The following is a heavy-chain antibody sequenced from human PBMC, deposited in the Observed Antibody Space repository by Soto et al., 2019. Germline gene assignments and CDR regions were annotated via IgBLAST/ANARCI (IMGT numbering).Heavy chain of an antibody. J-gene: IGHJ4*02. CDR2: TSTSGSTI. V-gene: IGHV3-11*01. CDR1: GFTFSGYH. D-gene: IGHD6-13*01. Sequence: QVQLVESGGGLVKPGGSLRLSCEASGFTFSGYHMSWIRQAPGKGLEWVAYTSTSGSTIFYADSVKGRFTISRDNAKNSLYLQMNSLRADDTAVYYCARGQQLVLAYWGQGTLVTVSS. CDR3: ARGQQLVLAY.